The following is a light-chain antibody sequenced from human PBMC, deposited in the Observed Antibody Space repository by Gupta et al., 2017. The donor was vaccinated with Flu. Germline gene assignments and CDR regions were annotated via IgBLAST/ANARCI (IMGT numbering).Light chain of an antibody. V-gene: IGKV1-12*01. J-gene: IGKJ3*01. Sequence: DVQLTQSPPSVSASVGDTVTITCRASPGISTWLAWYQQKPGGAPKLLICGGSHLETGVPSRFRGSASGTDFSLTISSLQPEDSATYYCQQSNNFPDTFGPGTKVDIK. CDR1: PGISTW. CDR3: QQSNNFPDT. CDR2: GGS.